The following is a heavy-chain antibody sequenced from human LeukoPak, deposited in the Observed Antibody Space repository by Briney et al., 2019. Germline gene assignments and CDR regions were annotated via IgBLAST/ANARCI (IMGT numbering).Heavy chain of an antibody. CDR1: GGSISNYY. CDR2: IYYTGTT. CDR3: ARGYDIDV. V-gene: IGHV4-59*01. Sequence: PSETLSLTCTVSGGSISNYYWSWIRQPPGKALEWIGYIYYTGTTKYNPSLKSRATISLDTSKNQFPLQLTSVTAADTAQFFCARGYDIDVWGQGTTVTVSS. J-gene: IGHJ6*02.